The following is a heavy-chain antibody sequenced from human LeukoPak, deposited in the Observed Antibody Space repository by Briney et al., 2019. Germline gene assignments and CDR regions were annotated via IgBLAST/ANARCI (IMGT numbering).Heavy chain of an antibody. CDR2: INHSGST. CDR3: ASHRCTGGSCYAPNNY. V-gene: IGHV4-34*01. J-gene: IGHJ4*02. CDR1: GGSFSGYY. Sequence: SETLSLTCAVYGGSFSGYYWSWIRQPPGKGLEWIGEINHSGSTNYNPSLKSRVTISVDTSKNQFSLKLSSVTAADTAVYYCASHRCTGGSCYAPNNYWGQGTLVTVSS. D-gene: IGHD2-15*01.